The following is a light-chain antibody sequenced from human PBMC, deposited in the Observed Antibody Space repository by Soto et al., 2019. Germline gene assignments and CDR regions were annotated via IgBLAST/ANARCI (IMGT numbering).Light chain of an antibody. V-gene: IGKV3-15*01. CDR1: QSVGSN. J-gene: IGKJ1*01. CDR3: QQYNSWPWT. Sequence: EIPITQSPATLSVSPGEGATLSCRASQSVGSNLAWYQQKPGQAPRLLIYGASTRATGIPARFSGSGSGTDFILTISSLQSEDSAVYYCQQYNSWPWTFGRGTKLDIX. CDR2: GAS.